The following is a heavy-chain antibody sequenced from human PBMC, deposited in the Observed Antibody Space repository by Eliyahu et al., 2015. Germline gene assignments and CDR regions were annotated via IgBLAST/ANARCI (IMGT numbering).Heavy chain of an antibody. CDR2: IYHSGST. Sequence: CSWVRQPPGKGLEWVGQIYHSGSTNYNPSLKSRVTTSVDKSKNQLSLQLTSVTAADTAVYYCARSMPVVAGFDIWGRGTMVTVSS. J-gene: IGHJ3*02. D-gene: IGHD2/OR15-2a*01. V-gene: IGHV4-4*02. CDR3: ARSMPVVAGFDI.